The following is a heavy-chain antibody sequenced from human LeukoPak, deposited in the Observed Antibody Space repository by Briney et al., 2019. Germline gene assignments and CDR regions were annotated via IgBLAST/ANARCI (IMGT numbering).Heavy chain of an antibody. CDR3: APVVTKVTTPGIDS. CDR1: GFTFIDYH. CDR2: ISGSGDDK. V-gene: IGHV3-11*01. D-gene: IGHD4-17*01. J-gene: IGHJ4*02. Sequence: PGGALRLSFASSGFTFIDYHRSWIRQAPGTGVEGMSYISGSGDDKSYSDSVKGRFAISRDNAKNLLHLQMNSLRAEDTAVYYCAPVVTKVTTPGIDSWGQGTLVIVSS.